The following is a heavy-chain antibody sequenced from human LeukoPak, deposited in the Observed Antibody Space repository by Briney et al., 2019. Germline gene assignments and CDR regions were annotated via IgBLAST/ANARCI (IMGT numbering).Heavy chain of an antibody. D-gene: IGHD2-21*02. CDR1: GFTFSSYY. J-gene: IGHJ4*02. CDR2: IGSSSTRI. V-gene: IGHV3-21*01. CDR3: ARGVSYRVVMTATDFDY. Sequence: VGSLRLSCEASGFTFSSYYMNWVRQAPGRGLEWVSSIGSSSTRIFYADSVKGRFTISRDNAKNSLYLQMNSLRAEDTAVYYCARGVSYRVVMTATDFDYWGQGTLVTVSS.